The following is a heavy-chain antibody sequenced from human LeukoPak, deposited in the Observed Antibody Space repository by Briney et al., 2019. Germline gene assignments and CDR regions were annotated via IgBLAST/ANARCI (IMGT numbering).Heavy chain of an antibody. D-gene: IGHD3-10*01. V-gene: IGHV3-23*01. J-gene: IGHJ4*02. Sequence: PGGSLRLSCAASGFTFSSYAMSWVRQAPGKGLEWVSAISGSGGSTYYADSVRGRFTISRDNSKNTLYLQMNSLRAEDTAVYYCAKVPRFGLWFGAPDYWGQGTLVTVSS. CDR3: AKVPRFGLWFGAPDY. CDR1: GFTFSSYA. CDR2: ISGSGGST.